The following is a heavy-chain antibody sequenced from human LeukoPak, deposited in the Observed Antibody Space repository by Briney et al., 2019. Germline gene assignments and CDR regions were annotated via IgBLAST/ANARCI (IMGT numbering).Heavy chain of an antibody. D-gene: IGHD6-19*01. CDR3: ARFNVAGISHFDY. V-gene: IGHV5-10-1*01. J-gene: IGHJ4*02. CDR2: IDPSDSYT. Sequence: GESLKISCKGSGYSFTSYWISWVRQMPGKGLEWMGRIDPSDSYTNYSPSFQGHVTISADKSIRTAYLQWSSLKASDTAMYYCARFNVAGISHFDYWGQGTLVTVSS. CDR1: GYSFTSYW.